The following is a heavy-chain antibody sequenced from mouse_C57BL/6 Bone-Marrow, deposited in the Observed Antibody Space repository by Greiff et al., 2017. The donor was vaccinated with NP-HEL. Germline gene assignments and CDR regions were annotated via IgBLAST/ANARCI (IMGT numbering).Heavy chain of an antibody. D-gene: IGHD1-1*01. CDR1: GFNIKDDY. V-gene: IGHV14-4*01. CDR3: TTSTVVPNWYFDV. CDR2: IDPENGDT. Sequence: EVQLQQSGAELVRPGASVKLSCTASGFNIKDDYMHWVKQRPEQGLEWIGWIDPENGDTEYASKFQGKATITADTSSNTAYLQLSSLTSEDTAVYYCTTSTVVPNWYFDVWGTGTTVTVSS. J-gene: IGHJ1*03.